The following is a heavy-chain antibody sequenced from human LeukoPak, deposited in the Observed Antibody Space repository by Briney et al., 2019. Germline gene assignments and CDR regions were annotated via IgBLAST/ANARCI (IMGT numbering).Heavy chain of an antibody. Sequence: SVKVSCKASGGTFSSYAISWVRQAPGQGLEWMGGIIPIFGTANCAQKFQGRVTITADESTSTAYMELSSLRSEDTAVYYCARTHDSSGYYYVEAAFDIWGQGTMVTVSS. D-gene: IGHD3-22*01. J-gene: IGHJ3*02. CDR3: ARTHDSSGYYYVEAAFDI. CDR1: GGTFSSYA. CDR2: IIPIFGTA. V-gene: IGHV1-69*13.